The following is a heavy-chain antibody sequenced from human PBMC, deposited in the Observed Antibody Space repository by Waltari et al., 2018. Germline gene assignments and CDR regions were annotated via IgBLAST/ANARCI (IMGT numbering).Heavy chain of an antibody. CDR2: INHRGST. CDR3: ARVGRIQLWLRVAFDI. D-gene: IGHD5-18*01. CDR1: GGSFSGYY. J-gene: IGHJ3*02. Sequence: QVQLQQWGAGLLKPSETLSLTCAVYGGSFSGYYWSWIRQPPGKGLAWIGEINHRGSTNYNPSLKSRVTISVDTSKNQFSLKLSSVTAADTAVYYCARVGRIQLWLRVAFDIWGQGTMVTVSS. V-gene: IGHV4-34*01.